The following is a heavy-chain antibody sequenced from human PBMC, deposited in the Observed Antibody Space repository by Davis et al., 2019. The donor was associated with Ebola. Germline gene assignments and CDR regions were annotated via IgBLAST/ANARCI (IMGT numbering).Heavy chain of an antibody. D-gene: IGHD6-13*01. V-gene: IGHV1-18*01. Sequence: ASVKVSCKASGYTFTSYVISWVRQAPGQGLEWMGWNSAYNGNTNYAQKLQGRVTMTTDTSTSTAYMELRSLRSDDTAVYYCARDWGMIAAAGTLDYWGQGTLVTVSS. CDR1: GYTFTSYV. J-gene: IGHJ4*02. CDR2: NSAYNGNT. CDR3: ARDWGMIAAAGTLDY.